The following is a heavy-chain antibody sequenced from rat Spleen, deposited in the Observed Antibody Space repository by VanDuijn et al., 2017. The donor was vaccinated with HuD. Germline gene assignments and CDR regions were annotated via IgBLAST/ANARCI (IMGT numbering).Heavy chain of an antibody. J-gene: IGHJ2*01. Sequence: EVQLVESGGGLVQPGRSLKLSCAASGFTFSRSAMAWVRQAPTKGLDWVATISYDGSSTYYRDSVKGRFTISRDNAKNTLYLQMNSLRSEDTATYYCARQWDYWGQGVMVTVSS. CDR2: ISYDGSST. CDR3: ARQWDY. V-gene: IGHV5-29*01. CDR1: GFTFSRSA.